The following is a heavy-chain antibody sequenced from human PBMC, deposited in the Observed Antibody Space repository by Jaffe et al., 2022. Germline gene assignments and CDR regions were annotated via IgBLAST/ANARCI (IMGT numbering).Heavy chain of an antibody. CDR3: ARDSGSGGSCCHVFDV. D-gene: IGHD2-15*01. CDR1: GFSFSTYE. V-gene: IGHV3-48*03. J-gene: IGHJ3*01. Sequence: EVQLVESGGGLVQPGGSLRLSCAASGFSFSTYEMNWVRQAPGKGLEWVSYISSGGTNIYYADSVKGRFTISRDNAKNSLYLQMNSLRAEDTAVYYCARDSGSGGSCCHVFDVWGQGTMVTVSS. CDR2: ISSGGTNI.